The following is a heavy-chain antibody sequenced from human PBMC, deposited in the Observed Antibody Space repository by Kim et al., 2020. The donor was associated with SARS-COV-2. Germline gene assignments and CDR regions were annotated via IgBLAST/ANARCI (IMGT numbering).Heavy chain of an antibody. CDR3: ARDYSGGGSYYVSHNWFDP. Sequence: GESLKISCKGSGYSFTSYWISWVRQMPGKGLEWMGRIDPSDSYTNYSPSFQGHVTISADKSITTAYLQWSSLKASDTAMYYCARDYSGGGSYYVSHNWFDPWGQGTLVTVSS. CDR2: IDPSDSYT. V-gene: IGHV5-10-1*01. D-gene: IGHD1-26*01. CDR1: GYSFTSYW. J-gene: IGHJ5*02.